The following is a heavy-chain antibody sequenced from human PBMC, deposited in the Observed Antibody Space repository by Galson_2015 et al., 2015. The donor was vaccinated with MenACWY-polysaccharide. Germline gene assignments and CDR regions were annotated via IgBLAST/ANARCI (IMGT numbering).Heavy chain of an antibody. D-gene: IGHD2-2*01. Sequence: CAASGFTVRTNYMNWVRQAPGKGLEWVAVIQYDGSNKVYADSVKGRFTISRDNSKNTVFLEMNTLGVEDTAVYYCAREGSRIVFHAFDIWGQGTMVTVSS. J-gene: IGHJ3*02. CDR1: GFTVRTNY. V-gene: IGHV3-33*08. CDR2: IQYDGSNK. CDR3: AREGSRIVFHAFDI.